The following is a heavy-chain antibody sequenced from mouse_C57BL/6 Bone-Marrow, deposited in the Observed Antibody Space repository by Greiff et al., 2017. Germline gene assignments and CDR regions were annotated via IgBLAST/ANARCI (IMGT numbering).Heavy chain of an antibody. V-gene: IGHV1-52*01. D-gene: IGHD1-1*01. CDR3: ARCYYGSSPFDY. CDR2: IDPSDSET. CDR1: GYTFTSYW. J-gene: IGHJ2*01. Sequence: QVQLQQPGAELVRPGSSVKLSCKASGYTFTSYWMPWVKQRPIQGLEWIGNIDPSDSETHYNQKFKDKATLTVDKSSSTAYMQLSSLTSEDSAVYYCARCYYGSSPFDYWGQGTTLTVSS.